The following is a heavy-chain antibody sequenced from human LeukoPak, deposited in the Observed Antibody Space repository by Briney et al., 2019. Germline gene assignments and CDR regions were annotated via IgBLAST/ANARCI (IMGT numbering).Heavy chain of an antibody. CDR2: ISYDGSNK. CDR1: GFTFSSYA. D-gene: IGHD3-22*01. CDR3: ARRPPYYYDSSGYFDY. V-gene: IGHV3-30-3*01. Sequence: QPGGSLRLSCAASGFTFSSYAMHWVRQAPGKGLEWVAVISYDGSNKYYADSVKGRFTISRDNSKNTLYLQMNSLRAEDTAVYYCARRPPYYYDSSGYFDYWGQGTLVTVSS. J-gene: IGHJ4*02.